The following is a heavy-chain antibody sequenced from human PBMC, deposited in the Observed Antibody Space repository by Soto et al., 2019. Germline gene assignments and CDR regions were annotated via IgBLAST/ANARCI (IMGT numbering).Heavy chain of an antibody. J-gene: IGHJ4*02. CDR3: AKDPLSLAPSFY. D-gene: IGHD3-16*01. Sequence: GGSLRISWAASGFTFSSYALGLGRQAPGKGLEWVPAISGSGGSTYYAASVKGRFTISRDNSKNTLYLQMNSLRAEDTALYSCAKDPLSLAPSFYWGQGTLVPVSS. CDR2: ISGSGGST. V-gene: IGHV3-23*01. CDR1: GFTFSSYA.